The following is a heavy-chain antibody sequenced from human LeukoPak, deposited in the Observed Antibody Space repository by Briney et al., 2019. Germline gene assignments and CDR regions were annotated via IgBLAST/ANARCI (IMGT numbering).Heavy chain of an antibody. CDR2: IYYSGNT. D-gene: IGHD3/OR15-3a*01. CDR3: ARQTGSGLFILP. J-gene: IGHJ4*02. Sequence: SETLSLTCTVSGVSISSSNSYWGWIRQPPGKGLEWIGSIYYSGNTYYNASLKSQVSISIDTSKNQFSLKVTSVTAADTAMYYCARQTGSGLFILPGGQGTLVTVSS. V-gene: IGHV4-39*01. CDR1: GVSISSSNSY.